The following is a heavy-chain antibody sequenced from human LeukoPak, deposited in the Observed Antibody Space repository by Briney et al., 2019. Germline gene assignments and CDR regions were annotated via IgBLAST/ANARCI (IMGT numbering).Heavy chain of an antibody. V-gene: IGHV3-30*18. D-gene: IGHD3-9*01. J-gene: IGHJ4*02. Sequence: GSLRLSCAASGFTFSSYGMHWVRQAPGKGLEWVAVISNDGSNKYYADSVKGRFTISRDNSKNTLYLQMNSLRAEDTAVYYCAKDEGYDILTGYPDYWGQGTLVTVSS. CDR3: AKDEGYDILTGYPDY. CDR1: GFTFSSYG. CDR2: ISNDGSNK.